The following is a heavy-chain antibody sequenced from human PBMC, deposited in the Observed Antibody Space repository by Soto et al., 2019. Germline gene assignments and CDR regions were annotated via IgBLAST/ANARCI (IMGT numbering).Heavy chain of an antibody. D-gene: IGHD1-26*01. Sequence: QITLKESGPTLVKPTQTLTLTCTFSGFSLSTRGVGVGWIRQPPGKALEWLALIYWNDDKRYSPSLKSRLTIAKDTSKNQVVLNMTNMDPVDTATYVCARRPRYRNYVDYCGQGTLGTVS. CDR2: IYWNDDK. V-gene: IGHV2-5*01. J-gene: IGHJ4*02. CDR3: ARRPRYRNYVDY. CDR1: GFSLSTRGVG.